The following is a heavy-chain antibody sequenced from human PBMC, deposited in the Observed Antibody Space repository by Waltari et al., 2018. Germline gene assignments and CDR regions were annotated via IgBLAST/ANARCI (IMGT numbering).Heavy chain of an antibody. D-gene: IGHD3-10*01. CDR2: IEANKDGGAT. Sequence: EVQLVESGGGLAKPGGSLRLSCVASGFSFSNGGMSWVRQAPGKGLEWVGRIEANKDGGATNYAAPVKGRFIISRDDSKNTLYLQLTGLTSEDTAVYFCATSNHDGSGISFDYWGQGTLVAVSS. J-gene: IGHJ4*02. CDR1: GFSFSNGG. V-gene: IGHV3-15*04. CDR3: ATSNHDGSGISFDY.